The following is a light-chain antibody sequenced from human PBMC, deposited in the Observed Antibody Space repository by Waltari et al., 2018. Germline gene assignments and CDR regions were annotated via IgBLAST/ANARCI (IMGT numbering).Light chain of an antibody. Sequence: ETIMTQSPATLSVSPGEPATLSCRASKSVGNNIAWFQQTPGQAPRLLIDVTSSRSTSTPGRFSGAGSATDFTLTMSDLQSEDFAVYYCQQYNEWPYTFGQGT. CDR2: VTS. CDR1: KSVGNN. CDR3: QQYNEWPYT. V-gene: IGKV3-15*01. J-gene: IGKJ2*01.